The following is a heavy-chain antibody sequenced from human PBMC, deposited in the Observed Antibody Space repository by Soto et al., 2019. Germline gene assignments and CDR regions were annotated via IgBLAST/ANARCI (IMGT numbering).Heavy chain of an antibody. CDR1: GVTFSSYA. V-gene: IGHV1-69*06. J-gene: IGHJ5*02. CDR3: ATQPWMIAAADWFDP. Sequence: SVKVSCKASGVTFSSYAISWVRQAPGQGLEWMGGIIPIFGTANYAQKFQGRVTITADKSTSTAYMELSSLRSEDTAVYYCATQPWMIAAADWFDPWGQGTLVTVSS. D-gene: IGHD6-13*01. CDR2: IIPIFGTA.